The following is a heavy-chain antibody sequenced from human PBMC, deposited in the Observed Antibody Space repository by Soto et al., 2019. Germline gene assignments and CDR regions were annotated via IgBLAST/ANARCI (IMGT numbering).Heavy chain of an antibody. CDR3: ARMYSGSYFAFDI. J-gene: IGHJ3*02. D-gene: IGHD1-26*01. CDR1: GFTVSSNY. V-gene: IGHV3-53*01. Sequence: GGSLRLSCAASGFTVSSNYISWGRQAPGKGLEWVSVIYSGGSTYYADSVKGRFTISRDNSKNTLYLQMNSLRAEDTAVYYRARMYSGSYFAFDIWGQGTMVTVSS. CDR2: IYSGGST.